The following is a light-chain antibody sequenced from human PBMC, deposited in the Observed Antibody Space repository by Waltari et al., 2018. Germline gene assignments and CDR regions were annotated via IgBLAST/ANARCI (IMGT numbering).Light chain of an antibody. Sequence: ETVLKQSPGTLSLSPGERATLSCRASESVTRTYLAWYQQKPGQAPRVLMYGTSNRATGTPDRFSGSGSGTDFTLTISRLEPEDFAVYYCQQDANSPWTFGQGTKVEIK. CDR3: QQDANSPWT. V-gene: IGKV3-20*01. J-gene: IGKJ1*01. CDR1: ESVTRTY. CDR2: GTS.